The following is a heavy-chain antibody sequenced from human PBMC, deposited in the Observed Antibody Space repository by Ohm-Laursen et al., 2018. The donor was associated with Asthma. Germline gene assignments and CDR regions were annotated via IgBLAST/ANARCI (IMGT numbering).Heavy chain of an antibody. J-gene: IGHJ4*02. V-gene: IGHV3-7*05. Sequence: GSLRLSCSASGFTFSSYWMSWARQAPGKGLEWVANIKQDGSEKYYVDSVKGRFTISRDNAKNSLYLQMNSLRAEDTAVYYCARATYYYDSSGYHFDYWGQGTLVTVSS. CDR2: IKQDGSEK. CDR3: ARATYYYDSSGYHFDY. CDR1: GFTFSSYW. D-gene: IGHD3-22*01.